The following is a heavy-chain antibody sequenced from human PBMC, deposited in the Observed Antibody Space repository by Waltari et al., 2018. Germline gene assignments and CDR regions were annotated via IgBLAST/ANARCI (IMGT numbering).Heavy chain of an antibody. D-gene: IGHD3-10*01. V-gene: IGHV4-38-2*01. CDR1: GYFISSGFY. CDR3: ARLENYPDY. Sequence: QVQLQASGPGLVNPSETLSLTCAVSGYFISSGFYWGWIRQPPGKGLEWIGSIYHSGSTYYNPSLKSRVTISVDTSKNQFSLKLSSVTAADTAVYYCARLENYPDYWGQGTLVTVSS. J-gene: IGHJ4*02. CDR2: IYHSGST.